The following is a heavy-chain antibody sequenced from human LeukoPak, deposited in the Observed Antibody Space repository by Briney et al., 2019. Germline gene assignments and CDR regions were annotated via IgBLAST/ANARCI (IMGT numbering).Heavy chain of an antibody. J-gene: IGHJ4*02. CDR3: ARGATVTTPFDY. Sequence: SETLSLTCTVSGGSISSGSYYWSWIRQPAGKGLEWIGRIYTSGSTNYNPSLKSRVTISVDTSKDQFSLKLSSVTAADTAVYYCARGATVTTPFDYWGQGTLVTVSS. CDR2: IYTSGST. V-gene: IGHV4-61*02. CDR1: GGSISSGSYY. D-gene: IGHD4-17*01.